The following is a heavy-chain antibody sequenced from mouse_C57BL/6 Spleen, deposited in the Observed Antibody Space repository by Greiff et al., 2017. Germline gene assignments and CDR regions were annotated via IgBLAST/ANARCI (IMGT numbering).Heavy chain of an antibody. V-gene: IGHV5-17*01. CDR3: ARDDYCGSSY. J-gene: IGHJ2*01. CDR2: ISSGSSTI. Sequence: EVPGVESGGGLVKPGGSLKLTCAVSGFTLSDYGMHWVRLAPEKGLVWVAYISSGSSTIYYADTVKGRFTISRDNAKNTLFLQMTSLRSEDTAMYYCARDDYCGSSYWGQGTTLTVSS. CDR1: GFTLSDYG. D-gene: IGHD1-1*01.